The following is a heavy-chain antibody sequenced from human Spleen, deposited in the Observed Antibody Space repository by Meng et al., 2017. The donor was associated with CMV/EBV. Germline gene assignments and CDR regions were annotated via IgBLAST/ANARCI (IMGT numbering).Heavy chain of an antibody. D-gene: IGHD2-21*01. J-gene: IGHJ6*02. CDR2: IRSKSNNYAT. Sequence: GGSLRLSCAASGFTFSSHVMHWVRQASGKGPEWIGRIRSKSNNYATVYAASVKGRFTISRDDSKYTAYLQMNSLTTEDTALYYCTARAGYCGGDCYPYYYYAMDVWGQGTTVTVSS. CDR1: GFTFSSHV. V-gene: IGHV3-73*01. CDR3: TARAGYCGGDCYPYYYYAMDV.